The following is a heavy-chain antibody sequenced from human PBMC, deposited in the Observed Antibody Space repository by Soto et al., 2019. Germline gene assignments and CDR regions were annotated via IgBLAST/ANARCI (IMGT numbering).Heavy chain of an antibody. J-gene: IGHJ4*02. CDR2: ISGSGGST. CDR1: GFTFSSYA. V-gene: IGHV3-23*01. D-gene: IGHD2-15*01. Sequence: GGSLRLSCAAPGFTFSSYAMSWVRQAPGKGLEWVSAISGSGGSTYYADSVKGRFTISRDNSKNTLYLQMNSLRAEDTAVYYCATVPLGSGLPFWGQGTLVTVSS. CDR3: ATVPLGSGLPF.